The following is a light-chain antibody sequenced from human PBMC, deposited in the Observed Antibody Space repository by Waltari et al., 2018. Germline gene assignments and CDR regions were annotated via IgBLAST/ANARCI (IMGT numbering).Light chain of an antibody. Sequence: EIVLTQSPATLSLSPGERATISCRASQSVGSYLAWYQQKPGQAPKLLIYDASNRATGIPARFSGSGSGTDFTLTISSLEPEDFAIYYCQQRSNRPLTFGGGTKVEIK. CDR3: QQRSNRPLT. CDR2: DAS. V-gene: IGKV3-11*01. J-gene: IGKJ4*01. CDR1: QSVGSY.